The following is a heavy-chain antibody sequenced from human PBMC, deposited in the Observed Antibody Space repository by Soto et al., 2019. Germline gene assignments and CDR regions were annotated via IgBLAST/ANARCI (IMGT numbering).Heavy chain of an antibody. V-gene: IGHV3-30*18. Sequence: GGSLRLSCVASGLAFSSYGMHWVRRAPGKGLEWVAVISYDGSNKYYADSAKGRFTISRDNSKNTLYLQMNSLRAEDTAVYYCAKDGPHYYDSTGYSLDERGQGTSVTVSS. D-gene: IGHD3-22*01. CDR3: AKDGPHYYDSTGYSLDE. J-gene: IGHJ6*02. CDR2: ISYDGSNK. CDR1: GLAFSSYG.